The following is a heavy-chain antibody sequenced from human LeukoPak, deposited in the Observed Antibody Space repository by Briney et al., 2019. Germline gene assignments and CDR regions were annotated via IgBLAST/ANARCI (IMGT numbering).Heavy chain of an antibody. J-gene: IGHJ4*02. CDR3: AKSGSYYGYYFDY. Sequence: GGSLRLSCAASGFTFSSYSMNWVRQAPGKGLEWVSSISSSSSYIYYADSVKGRFAISRDNSKNTLYLQMNSLRAEDTAVYYCAKSGSYYGYYFDYWGQGTLVTVSS. V-gene: IGHV3-21*04. D-gene: IGHD1-26*01. CDR1: GFTFSSYS. CDR2: ISSSSSYI.